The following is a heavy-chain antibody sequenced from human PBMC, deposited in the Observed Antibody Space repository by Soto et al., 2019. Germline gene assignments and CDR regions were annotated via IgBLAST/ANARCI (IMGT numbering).Heavy chain of an antibody. CDR3: ARDREVDYYDSSGYFDY. CDR1: GYTFTSYG. V-gene: IGHV1-18*04. D-gene: IGHD3-22*01. CDR2: ISAYNGNT. J-gene: IGHJ4*02. Sequence: ASVKVSCKASGYTFTSYGISWVRQAPGQGLEWMGWISAYNGNTNYAQKLQGRVTTTTDTSTSTAYMELRSLRSDDTAVYYCARDREVDYYDSSGYFDYWGQGTLVTVSS.